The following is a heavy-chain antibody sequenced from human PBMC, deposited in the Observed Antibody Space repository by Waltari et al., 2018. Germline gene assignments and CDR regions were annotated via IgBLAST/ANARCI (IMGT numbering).Heavy chain of an antibody. CDR2: INAGNGNT. CDR3: ARGAGYSSSWYGLSYYYGMDV. J-gene: IGHJ6*02. Sequence: QVQLVQSGAEVKKPGASVKVSCKASGYTFTSYAMHWVRQAPGKRLEWMGWINAGNGNTKYSQKFQGRVTITRDTSASTAYMELSSLRSEDTAVYYCARGAGYSSSWYGLSYYYGMDVWGQGTTVTVSS. V-gene: IGHV1-3*01. CDR1: GYTFTSYA. D-gene: IGHD6-13*01.